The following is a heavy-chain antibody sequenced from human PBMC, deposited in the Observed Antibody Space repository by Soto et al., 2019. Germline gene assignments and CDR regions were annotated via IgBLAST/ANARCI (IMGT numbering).Heavy chain of an antibody. CDR3: ARGDIVVVPAAPYYYYGMDV. V-gene: IGHV1-18*01. CDR2: ISAYNGNT. J-gene: IGHJ6*02. D-gene: IGHD2-2*01. CDR1: GYTFTSYG. Sequence: ASVKVSCKASGYTFTSYGISWVRQAPGQGLEWMGWISAYNGNTNYAQKLQGRVTMTTDTSTSTAYMELRSPRSDDTAVYYCARGDIVVVPAAPYYYYGMDVWGQGTTVTVSS.